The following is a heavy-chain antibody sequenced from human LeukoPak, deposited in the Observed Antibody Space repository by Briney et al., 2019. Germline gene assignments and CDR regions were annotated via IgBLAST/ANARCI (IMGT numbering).Heavy chain of an antibody. Sequence: VASVKVSCKASGYTLTNYNISWVRQAPGQGLEWMGWINTYKGDTLYAQKLQGRVTMTADTSTNTAYMELRSLRFDDTAVYYCAREFGHCYGDNCFYFFDTWGHGFRVTVSS. CDR3: AREFGHCYGDNCFYFFDT. D-gene: IGHD4-23*01. CDR1: GYTLTNYN. J-gene: IGHJ4*01. CDR2: INTYKGDT. V-gene: IGHV1-18*01.